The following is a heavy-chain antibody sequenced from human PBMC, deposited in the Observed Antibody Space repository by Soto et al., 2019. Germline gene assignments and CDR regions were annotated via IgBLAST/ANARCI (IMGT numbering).Heavy chain of an antibody. V-gene: IGHV1-3*01. CDR2: INAGNGNT. CDR3: ARDSPLILDDFWSGYPDY. Sequence: ASVKVYCKAAGYTFTSYAMHWVRQAPGQRLEWMGWINAGNGNTKYSQKFQGRVTITRDTSASTAYMELSSLRSEDTAVYYCARDSPLILDDFWSGYPDYWGQGTLVTVSS. J-gene: IGHJ4*02. CDR1: GYTFTSYA. D-gene: IGHD3-3*01.